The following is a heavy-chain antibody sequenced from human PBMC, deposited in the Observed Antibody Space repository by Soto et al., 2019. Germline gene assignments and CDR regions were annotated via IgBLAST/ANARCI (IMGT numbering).Heavy chain of an antibody. Sequence: SETLSLTCAVYGGSFSSYYWSWIRQPPGKGLEWIGEINHSGSTNYNPSLKSRVTISVDTSKNQFSLKLSSVTAADTAVYYCARGTCSGGSCYSSYNYYYGMDVWGQGTTVTVSS. J-gene: IGHJ6*02. V-gene: IGHV4-34*01. CDR2: INHSGST. D-gene: IGHD2-15*01. CDR1: GGSFSSYY. CDR3: ARGTCSGGSCYSSYNYYYGMDV.